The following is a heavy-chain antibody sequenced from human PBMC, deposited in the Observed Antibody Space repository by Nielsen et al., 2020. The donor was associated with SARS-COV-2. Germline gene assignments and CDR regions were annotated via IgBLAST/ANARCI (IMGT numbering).Heavy chain of an antibody. CDR1: GFTFSSYA. CDR2: ISYDGSNK. J-gene: IGHJ6*02. V-gene: IGHV3-30*04. CDR3: ARDRWSQIVVVVAANYYYYGMDV. Sequence: GGSLRLSCAASGFTFSSYAMHWVRQAPGKGLEWVAVISYDGSNKYYADSVKGRFTISRDNSKNTLYLQMNSLRAEDTAVYYCARDRWSQIVVVVAANYYYYGMDVWGQGTTVTVSS. D-gene: IGHD2-15*01.